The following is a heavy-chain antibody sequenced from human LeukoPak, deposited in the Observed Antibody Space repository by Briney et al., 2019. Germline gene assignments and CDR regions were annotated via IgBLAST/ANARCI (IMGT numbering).Heavy chain of an antibody. D-gene: IGHD3-22*01. CDR2: ISSSSSTI. J-gene: IGHJ3*02. V-gene: IGHV3-48*01. CDR1: GFTFSSYS. Sequence: GGSLRLSCAASGFTFSSYSMNWVRQAPGKGLEWVSYISSSSSTIYYADSVKGRFTISRDNAKNSLYVQMNSLRAEDTAVYYCARDRARTYYYDSSGHNGAFDIWGQGTMVTVSS. CDR3: ARDRARTYYYDSSGHNGAFDI.